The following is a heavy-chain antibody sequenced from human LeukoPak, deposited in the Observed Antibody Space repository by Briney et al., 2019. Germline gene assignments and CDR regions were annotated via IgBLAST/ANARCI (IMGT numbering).Heavy chain of an antibody. Sequence: ASVKVSCKASGYTLTSYDMHWVSQARGQRLEWMGWINAGNGNTKYSQKFQARVTITRDTSASTAYMELSSLRSEDTAVYYCARGGLWYGSLGLYMDFWGQGTLVTVSS. CDR1: GYTLTSYD. CDR3: ARGGLWYGSLGLYMDF. V-gene: IGHV1-3*01. D-gene: IGHD3-10*01. CDR2: INAGNGNT. J-gene: IGHJ4*02.